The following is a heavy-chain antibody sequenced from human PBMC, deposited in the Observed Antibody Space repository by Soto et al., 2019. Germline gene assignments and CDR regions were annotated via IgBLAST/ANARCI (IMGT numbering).Heavy chain of an antibody. J-gene: IGHJ5*02. V-gene: IGHV4-30-2*01. CDR3: ARAGEYCSSTSCLAWFDP. Sequence: QLQLQESGSGLVKPSQTLSLTCAVSGGSISSGGYSWSWIRQPPGKGLEWIGYIYHSGSTYYNPSLKSRVTLSVDRSKNQFSLELSSVTAADTAVYYCARAGEYCSSTSCLAWFDPWGQGTLVTVSS. D-gene: IGHD2-2*01. CDR2: IYHSGST. CDR1: GGSISSGGYS.